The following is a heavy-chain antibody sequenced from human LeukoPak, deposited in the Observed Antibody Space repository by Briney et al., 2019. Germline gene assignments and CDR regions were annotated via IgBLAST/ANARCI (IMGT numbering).Heavy chain of an antibody. CDR1: GGSISSYY. D-gene: IGHD2-2*01. V-gene: IGHV4-34*01. CDR2: INHSGST. J-gene: IGHJ4*02. Sequence: SETLSLTCTVSGGSISSYYWSWIRQPPGKGLEWIGEINHSGSTNYNPSLKSRVTISVDTSKNQFSLKLSSVTAADTAVYYCARGAPEDIVVVPAAKYYFDYWGQGTLVTVSS. CDR3: ARGAPEDIVVVPAAKYYFDY.